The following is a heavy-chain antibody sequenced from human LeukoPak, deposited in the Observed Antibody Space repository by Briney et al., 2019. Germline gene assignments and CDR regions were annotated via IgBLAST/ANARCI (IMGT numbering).Heavy chain of an antibody. CDR3: AKHGGSWTFDY. Sequence: TSETLSLTCTVSGVSISTYYWSWIRQPPGKGVEWIGYLYDSDRTHYNPPLKSRITISVATSTNQFSLKLSSVTAADTTMYYCAKHGGSWTFDYWGQGNLVTVSS. D-gene: IGHD6-13*01. V-gene: IGHV4-59*08. CDR1: GVSISTYY. CDR2: LYDSDRT. J-gene: IGHJ4*02.